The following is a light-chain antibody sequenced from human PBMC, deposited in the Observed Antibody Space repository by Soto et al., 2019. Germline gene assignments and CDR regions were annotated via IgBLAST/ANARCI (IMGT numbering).Light chain of an antibody. CDR1: QDISNY. Sequence: DIQMTQSPSSLSASVRDRVTITCRASQDISNYLAWYQQKPGKVPKLLIYAASTLQSGVPSRFSGSGSGTDFTLTISSLQPEDVATYYCQKYNSVPRTFGQGTKVEI. J-gene: IGKJ1*01. CDR3: QKYNSVPRT. V-gene: IGKV1-27*01. CDR2: AAS.